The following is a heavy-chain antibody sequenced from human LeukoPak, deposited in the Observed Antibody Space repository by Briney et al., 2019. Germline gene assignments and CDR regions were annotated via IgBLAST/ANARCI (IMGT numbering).Heavy chain of an antibody. D-gene: IGHD3-22*01. J-gene: IGHJ6*04. V-gene: IGHV4-59*08. Sequence: SETLSLTCTVSGGSISSYYWSWIRQPPGKGLEWIGYIYHSGSTNYNPSLKSRVTISVDTSKNQFSLKLSSVTAADTAVYYCAGMSGYYGPTVEDVWGKGTTVTISS. CDR3: AGMSGYYGPTVEDV. CDR1: GGSISSYY. CDR2: IYHSGST.